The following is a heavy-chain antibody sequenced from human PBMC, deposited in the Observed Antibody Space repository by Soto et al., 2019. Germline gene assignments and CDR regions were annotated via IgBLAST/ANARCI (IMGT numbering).Heavy chain of an antibody. CDR2: IIPIFGTA. J-gene: IGHJ5*02. D-gene: IGHD6-6*01. Sequence: SVKVSCRASGGTFSSYAISWVRQAPGQGLEWMGGIIPIFGTANYAQKFQGRVTITADESASTAYMELSSLRSEDTAVYYCASSSSDWFDPWGQGTLVTVSS. V-gene: IGHV1-69*13. CDR1: GGTFSSYA. CDR3: ASSSSDWFDP.